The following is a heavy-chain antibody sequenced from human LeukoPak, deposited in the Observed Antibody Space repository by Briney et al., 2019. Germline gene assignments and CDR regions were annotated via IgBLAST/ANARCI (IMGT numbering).Heavy chain of an antibody. Sequence: GGSLRLSCAASGFTVSSNYMSWVRQAPGKGLEWVSVIYSGGSTYYADSVKGRFTISRDNSKNALYLQMNSLRAEDTAVYYCAREAVAGLGWFDPWGQGTLVTVSS. CDR1: GFTVSSNY. CDR2: IYSGGST. D-gene: IGHD6-19*01. V-gene: IGHV3-53*01. J-gene: IGHJ5*02. CDR3: AREAVAGLGWFDP.